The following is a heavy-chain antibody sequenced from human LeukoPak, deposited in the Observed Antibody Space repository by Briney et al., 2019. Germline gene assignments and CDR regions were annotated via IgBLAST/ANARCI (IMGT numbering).Heavy chain of an antibody. V-gene: IGHV2-70*12. CDR1: GFSLSTSGMC. CDR2: IDWDDDK. Sequence: SGPTLVNPTQTLTLTCTFSGFSLSTSGMCVSWIRQPPGKALEWLARIDWDDDKYYSTSLKTRLTISKDTSKNQVVLTMTNMDPVDTATYYCAHRRTTVTAGSFDYWGQGTLVTVSS. J-gene: IGHJ4*02. D-gene: IGHD4-17*01. CDR3: AHRRTTVTAGSFDY.